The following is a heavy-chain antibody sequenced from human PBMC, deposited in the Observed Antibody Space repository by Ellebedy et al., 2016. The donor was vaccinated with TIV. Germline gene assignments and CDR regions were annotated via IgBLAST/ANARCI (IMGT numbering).Heavy chain of an antibody. J-gene: IGHJ4*02. Sequence: GGSLRLXXAASGFTFSTFWMSWVRQAPGRGLEWVASISSSSNYIEYAASVKGRFTISRDNANSVVYLQMNSLTAEDTAVYFCARELEVVDFEYWGQGTVVNVSS. D-gene: IGHD2-8*02. CDR3: ARELEVVDFEY. CDR2: ISSSSNYI. V-gene: IGHV3-21*06. CDR1: GFTFSTFW.